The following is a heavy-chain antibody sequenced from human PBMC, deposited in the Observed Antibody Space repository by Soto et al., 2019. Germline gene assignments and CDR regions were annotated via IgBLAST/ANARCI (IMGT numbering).Heavy chain of an antibody. D-gene: IGHD6-19*01. CDR1: GGTFSSYA. V-gene: IGHV1-69*12. Sequence: QVQLVQSGAEVKKPGSSVKVSCKASGGTFSSYAISWVRQAPGQGLEWMGGIIPIFGTANYAQKFKGRVTITEDESTSKAYMELSSLRSEDTAVYYCARDGLAVADTDYYYGMDVWGQGTTVTVSS. J-gene: IGHJ6*02. CDR3: ARDGLAVADTDYYYGMDV. CDR2: IIPIFGTA.